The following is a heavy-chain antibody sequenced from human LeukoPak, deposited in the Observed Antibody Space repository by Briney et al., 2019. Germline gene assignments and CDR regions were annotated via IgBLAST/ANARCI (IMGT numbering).Heavy chain of an antibody. CDR2: INPNSGGT. CDR1: GYTFTGYY. V-gene: IGHV1-2*02. Sequence: GASVKVSCKASGYTFTGYYMHWVRQAPGQGLEWMGWINPNSGGTNYAQKFQGRVNMTRDTSISTAYMELSRLRSDDTAVYYCARAGGVYDFWSGYHKEGYFDYWGQGTLVTVSS. D-gene: IGHD3-3*01. CDR3: ARAGGVYDFWSGYHKEGYFDY. J-gene: IGHJ4*02.